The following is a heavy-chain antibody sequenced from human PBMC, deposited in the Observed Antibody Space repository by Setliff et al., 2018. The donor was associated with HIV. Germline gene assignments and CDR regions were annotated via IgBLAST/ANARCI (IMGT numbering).Heavy chain of an antibody. CDR3: AGHHRG. D-gene: IGHD3-10*01. J-gene: IGHJ4*02. V-gene: IGHV3-49*04. CDR1: GFTFGDYA. CDR2: IKTKPYGGTT. Sequence: LSLSCTASGFTFGDYATGWVRQAPGKGLEWVGSIKTKPYGGTTEYAASVKGRFTVSRDDSKSIAYLQMNSLKTEDTAVYYCAGHHRGWGQGTLVTVSS.